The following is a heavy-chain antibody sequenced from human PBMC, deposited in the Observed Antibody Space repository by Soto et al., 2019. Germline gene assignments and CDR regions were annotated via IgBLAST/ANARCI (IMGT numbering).Heavy chain of an antibody. J-gene: IGHJ4*02. Sequence: SVKVSCKASGFTLTNSAVQWVRQARGQRLEWIGWIVVGSGNTNYAQKFQERATITRDMSTNTAYMELNSLRSEDTAVYYCATWELRFLEWSPLDYWGQGTLVTVSS. CDR2: IVVGSGNT. CDR3: ATWELRFLEWSPLDY. CDR1: GFTLTNSA. D-gene: IGHD3-3*01. V-gene: IGHV1-58*01.